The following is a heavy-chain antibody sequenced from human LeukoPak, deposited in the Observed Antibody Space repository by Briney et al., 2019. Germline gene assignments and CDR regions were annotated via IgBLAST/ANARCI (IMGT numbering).Heavy chain of an antibody. J-gene: IGHJ4*02. CDR1: GFTFSSYG. D-gene: IGHD3-22*01. CDR2: VWYDGSNK. V-gene: IGHV3-33*01. Sequence: GGSLRLSCAASGFTFSSYGMHWVRQAPGKGLEWVAVVWYDGSNKYYADSVKGRFTISRDNSKNTLYLQMNSLRAEDTAVYYCARDDYYDSSGPGGLDYWGQGTLVTVSS. CDR3: ARDDYYDSSGPGGLDY.